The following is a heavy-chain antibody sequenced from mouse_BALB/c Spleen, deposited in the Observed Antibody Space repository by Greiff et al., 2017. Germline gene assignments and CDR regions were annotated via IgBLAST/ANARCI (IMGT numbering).Heavy chain of an antibody. J-gene: IGHJ2*01. CDR1: GFTFSSYT. CDR3: ARQNPSYYFDY. CDR2: ISNGGGST. V-gene: IGHV5-12-2*01. Sequence: EVKLVESGGGLVQPGGSLKLSCAASGFTFSSYTMSWVRQTPEKRLEWVAYISNGGGSTYYPDTVKGRFTISRDNAKNTLYLQMSSLKSEDTAMYYCARQNPSYYFDYWGQGTTLTVSS.